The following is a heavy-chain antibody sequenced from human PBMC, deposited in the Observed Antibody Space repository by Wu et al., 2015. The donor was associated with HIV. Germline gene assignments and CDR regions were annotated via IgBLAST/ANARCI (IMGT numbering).Heavy chain of an antibody. CDR3: ARGMSRVYYDSID. D-gene: IGHD3-22*01. Sequence: QVQVVQSGAVLAKPGSSVRVTCKTSGGTFRDYAVNWVRQAPGQGLEWMGGIIPIFGTANYAQKFQGRVTITADESTSTAYMELSSLRSEDTAVYYCARGMSRVYYDSIDWGQGTLVTVSS. CDR1: GGTFRDYA. V-gene: IGHV1-69*12. J-gene: IGHJ4*02. CDR2: IIPIFGTA.